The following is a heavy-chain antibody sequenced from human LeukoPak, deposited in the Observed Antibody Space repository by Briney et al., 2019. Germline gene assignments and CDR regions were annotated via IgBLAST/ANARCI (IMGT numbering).Heavy chain of an antibody. D-gene: IGHD6-13*01. J-gene: IGHJ4*02. CDR3: AKDKGGAAAGTGCNSFDY. V-gene: IGHV3-23*01. Sequence: GGSLRLSCAASGFTFSSYAMSWVRQAPGKGLEWVSAISGSGGSTYYADSVKGRFTISRDNSKNTLYLQMNSLRAEDTAVYYCAKDKGGAAAGTGCNSFDYWGQGTLVTVSS. CDR1: GFTFSSYA. CDR2: ISGSGGST.